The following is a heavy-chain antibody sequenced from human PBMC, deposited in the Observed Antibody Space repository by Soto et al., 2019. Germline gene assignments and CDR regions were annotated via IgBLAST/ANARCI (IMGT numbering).Heavy chain of an antibody. J-gene: IGHJ3*02. CDR3: ARGVIWKYQLLRSDAFDI. V-gene: IGHV1-3*01. Sequence: ASVKVSCKASGYTFTSYAMHWVRQAPGQRLEWMGWINAGNGNTKYSQKFQGRVTITRDTSASTAYMELSSLRSEDTAVYYCARGVIWKYQLLRSDAFDIWGQGTMVTVSS. D-gene: IGHD2-2*01. CDR1: GYTFTSYA. CDR2: INAGNGNT.